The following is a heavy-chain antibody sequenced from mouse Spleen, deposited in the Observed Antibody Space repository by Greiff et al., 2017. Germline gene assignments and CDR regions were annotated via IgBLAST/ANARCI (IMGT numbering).Heavy chain of an antibody. J-gene: IGHJ4*01. Sequence: EVQLQQSGPELVKPGASVKISCKASGYTFTDYYMNWVKQSHGKSLEWIGDINPNNGGTSYNQKFKGKATLTVDKSSSTAYMELRSLTSEDSAVYYCAHGIYYAMGYWGQGTSVTVSS. CDR2: INPNNGGT. CDR1: GYTFTDYY. CDR3: AHGIYYAMGY. V-gene: IGHV1-26*01.